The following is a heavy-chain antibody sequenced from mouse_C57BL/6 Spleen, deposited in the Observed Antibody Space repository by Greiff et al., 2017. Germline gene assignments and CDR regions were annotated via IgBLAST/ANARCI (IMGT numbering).Heavy chain of an antibody. Sequence: EVQGVESGGDLVKPGGSLKLSCAASGFTFSSYGMSWVRQTPDKRLEWVATISSGGSYTYYPDSVKGRFTISRDNAKNTLYLQMSSLKSEDTAMYYCARHELVHFDYWGQGTTLTVSS. CDR3: ARHELVHFDY. CDR1: GFTFSSYG. V-gene: IGHV5-6*01. J-gene: IGHJ2*01. CDR2: ISSGGSYT. D-gene: IGHD4-1*01.